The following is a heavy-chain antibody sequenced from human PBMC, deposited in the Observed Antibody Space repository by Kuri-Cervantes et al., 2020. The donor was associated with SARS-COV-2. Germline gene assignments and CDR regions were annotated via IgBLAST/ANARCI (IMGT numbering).Heavy chain of an antibody. CDR2: INPSGGST. V-gene: IGHV1-46*01. CDR3: AQAPSRGAWFDP. J-gene: IGHJ5*02. Sequence: ASMKVSCKASGYTFTSYYMHWVRQAPGQGLEWMGIINPSGGSTSYAQKFQGRVTMTRDTSTSTVYMELSSLRSEDTAVYYCAQAPSRGAWFDPWGQGTLVTVSS. CDR1: GYTFTSYY.